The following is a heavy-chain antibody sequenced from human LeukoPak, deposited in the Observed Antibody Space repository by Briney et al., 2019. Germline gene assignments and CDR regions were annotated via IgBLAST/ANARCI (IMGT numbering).Heavy chain of an antibody. CDR3: ARDSGYGDYAPCY. J-gene: IGHJ4*02. D-gene: IGHD4-17*01. V-gene: IGHV1-24*01. CDR1: GYTLTELS. CDR2: FDPEDGET. Sequence: ASVKVSCKVSGYTLTELSMHWVRQAPGKGLEWMGGFDPEDGETIYAQKFQGRVTMTTDTSTSTAYMELRSLRSDDTAVYYCARDSGYGDYAPCYWGQGTLVTVSS.